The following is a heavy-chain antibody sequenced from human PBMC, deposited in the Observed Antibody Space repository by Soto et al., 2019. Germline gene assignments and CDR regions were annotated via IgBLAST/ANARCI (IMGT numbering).Heavy chain of an antibody. D-gene: IGHD3-3*01. J-gene: IGHJ6*03. V-gene: IGHV3-64*01. Sequence: PGGSLRLSCAASGFTFSSYAMHWVRQAPGKGLEYVSAISSNGGSTYYANSVKGRFTISRDNSKNTLYLQMGSLRAEDMAVYYCARDHLATQYYDFWSDYYYYYYMDVWGKGTTVTVSS. CDR2: ISSNGGST. CDR3: ARDHLATQYYDFWSDYYYYYYMDV. CDR1: GFTFSSYA.